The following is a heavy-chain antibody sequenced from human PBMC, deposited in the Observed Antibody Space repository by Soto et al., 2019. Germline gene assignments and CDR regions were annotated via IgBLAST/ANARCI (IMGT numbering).Heavy chain of an antibody. CDR3: ARDDTTGLFDF. V-gene: IGHV4-59*01. CDR1: TGSMRTYY. CDR2: IPHTGRT. J-gene: IGHJ4*02. Sequence: PSETLSLTCSVSTGSMRTYYWTWIRQSPGKGLEWIGQIPHTGRTKYNPSLESRVTISVDTSRKQFSLKLTSVTAADTALYYCARDDTTGLFDFWGQGTLVTVSS. D-gene: IGHD4-17*01.